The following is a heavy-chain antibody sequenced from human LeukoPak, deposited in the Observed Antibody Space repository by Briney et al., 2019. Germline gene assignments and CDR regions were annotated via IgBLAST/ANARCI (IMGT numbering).Heavy chain of an antibody. CDR2: ISYDGSNK. CDR3: AKEKGYSSSWSYFDY. V-gene: IGHV3-30*04. CDR1: GFTFSSDA. D-gene: IGHD6-13*01. J-gene: IGHJ4*02. Sequence: PGGSLRLSCAASGFTFSSDAMHWVRQAPGKGLEWVAVISYDGSNKYYADSVKGRFTISRDNSKNTLYLQMNSLRAEDTAVYYCAKEKGYSSSWSYFDYWGQGTLVTVSS.